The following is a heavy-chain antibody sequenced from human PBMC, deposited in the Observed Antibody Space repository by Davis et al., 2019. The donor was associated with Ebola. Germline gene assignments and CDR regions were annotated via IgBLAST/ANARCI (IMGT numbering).Heavy chain of an antibody. J-gene: IGHJ4*02. V-gene: IGHV1-58*02. CDR3: ARVMGETTTGYFDY. D-gene: IGHD1-1*01. CDR2: IVVGSGNT. CDR1: GFTFTSSA. Sequence: AASVKVSCKASGFTFTSSAMQWVRQARGQRLEWIGWIVVGSGNTNYAQKFQERVTITRDMSTSTAYMELSSLRSEDTAVYYCARVMGETTTGYFDYWGQGTLVTVSS.